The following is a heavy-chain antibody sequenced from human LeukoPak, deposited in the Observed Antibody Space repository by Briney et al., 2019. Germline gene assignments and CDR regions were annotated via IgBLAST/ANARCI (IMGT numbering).Heavy chain of an antibody. V-gene: IGHV1-69*06. D-gene: IGHD3-10*01. Sequence: ASVKVSCKASGGTFSSYAISWVRQAPGQGLEWMRGIIPIFGTANYAQKFQGRVTITADKSTSTAYMELSSLRSEDTAVYCCARSGSLWFGAPGGYWGQGTLVTVSS. CDR2: IIPIFGTA. CDR1: GGTFSSYA. J-gene: IGHJ4*02. CDR3: ARSGSLWFGAPGGY.